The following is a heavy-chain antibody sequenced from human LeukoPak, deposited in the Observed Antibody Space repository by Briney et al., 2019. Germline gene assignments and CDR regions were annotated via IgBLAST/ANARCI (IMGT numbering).Heavy chain of an antibody. D-gene: IGHD4-17*01. V-gene: IGHV1-46*01. CDR1: GYTFTSYY. CDR2: INPSGGST. J-gene: IGHJ6*02. CDR3: ARVFSWYYGENVMYGMDV. Sequence: ASVKVSCKASGYTFTSYYMHWVRQAPGQGLEWMGIINPSGGSTSYAQKFQGRVTMTRDTSTSTVYMELSSLRSEDTAVYYCARVFSWYYGENVMYGMDVWGQGTTVTVSS.